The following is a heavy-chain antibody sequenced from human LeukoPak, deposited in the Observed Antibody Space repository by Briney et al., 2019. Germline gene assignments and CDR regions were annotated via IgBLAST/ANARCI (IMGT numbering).Heavy chain of an antibody. Sequence: PGGSLRLSCAASGFAFSSYGLNWVRQAPGKGLEWVSSISDTGGNTYYADSVKGRFTISRDNSKNTLYLKMNSLRVEDTAIYYCAKRVPYSSSAVYFDYWGQGTLVTVSS. CDR3: AKRVPYSSSAVYFDY. CDR2: ISDTGGNT. J-gene: IGHJ4*02. D-gene: IGHD6-6*01. V-gene: IGHV3-23*01. CDR1: GFAFSSYG.